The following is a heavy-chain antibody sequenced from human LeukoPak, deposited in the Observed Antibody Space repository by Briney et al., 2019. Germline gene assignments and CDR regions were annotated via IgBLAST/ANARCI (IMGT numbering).Heavy chain of an antibody. CDR1: GFTFSSYA. V-gene: IGHV3-21*01. CDR2: ISSSSSYI. Sequence: GGSLRLSCAASGFTFSSYAMSWVRQAPGKGLEWVSSISSSSSYIYYADSVKGRFTISRDNAKNSLYLQMNSLRAEDTAVYYCARAGLTPPHYGDYPGAFDIWGQGTMVTVSS. D-gene: IGHD4-17*01. CDR3: ARAGLTPPHYGDYPGAFDI. J-gene: IGHJ3*02.